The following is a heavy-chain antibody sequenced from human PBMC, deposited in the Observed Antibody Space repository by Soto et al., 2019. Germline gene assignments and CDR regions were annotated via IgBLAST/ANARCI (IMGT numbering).Heavy chain of an antibody. V-gene: IGHV4-59*01. CDR3: ASGPLGYSSSWNRIDY. D-gene: IGHD6-13*01. CDR1: GGSISSYY. CDR2: IYYSGST. J-gene: IGHJ4*02. Sequence: SETLSLTCTVSGGSISSYYWSWIRQPPGKGLEWIGYIYYSGSTNYNPSLKSRVTISVDTSKNQFSLKLSSVTAADTAVYYCASGPLGYSSSWNRIDYWGQGTLVTVSS.